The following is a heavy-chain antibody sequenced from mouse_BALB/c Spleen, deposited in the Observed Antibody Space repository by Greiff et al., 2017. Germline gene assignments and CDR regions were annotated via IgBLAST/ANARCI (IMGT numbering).Heavy chain of an antibody. Sequence: VKLMESGAELARPGASVKMSCKASGYTFTSYTMHWVKQRPGQGLEWIGYINPSSGYTNYNQKFKDKATLTADKSSSTAYMQLSSLTSEDSAVYYCARNYRYDETWFAYWGQGTLVTVSA. D-gene: IGHD2-14*01. CDR1: GYTFTSYT. CDR2: INPSSGYT. CDR3: ARNYRYDETWFAY. V-gene: IGHV1-4*01. J-gene: IGHJ3*01.